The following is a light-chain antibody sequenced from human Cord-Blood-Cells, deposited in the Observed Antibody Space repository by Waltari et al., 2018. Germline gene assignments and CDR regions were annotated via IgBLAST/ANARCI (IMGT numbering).Light chain of an antibody. CDR1: QSVSSY. CDR3: QQRSNWPIT. V-gene: IGKV3-11*01. CDR2: DAS. J-gene: IGKJ5*01. Sequence: EIVLTQSPPTLPWSPGERASLSCRASQSVSSYLAWYQQKPGQVPRLLIYDASNRATGIPARFSGSGSGTDFTLTISSLEPEDFAVYYCQQRSNWPITFGQGTRLEIK.